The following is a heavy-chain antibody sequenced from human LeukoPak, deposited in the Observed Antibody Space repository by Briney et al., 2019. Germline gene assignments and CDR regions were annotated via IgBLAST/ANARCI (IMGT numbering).Heavy chain of an antibody. J-gene: IGHJ4*02. D-gene: IGHD3-22*01. Sequence: PGGSLRLSCAASGFTVSNNYMSWVRQAPGKGLEWVSIIYSGGSTYYADSVKGRFTISRDNSKNTLYLQMNSLRAEDTAVYYCARDNYYYDSSGYYYVDPFDYWGQGTLVTVSS. CDR3: ARDNYYYDSSGYYYVDPFDY. V-gene: IGHV3-53*01. CDR1: GFTVSNNY. CDR2: IYSGGST.